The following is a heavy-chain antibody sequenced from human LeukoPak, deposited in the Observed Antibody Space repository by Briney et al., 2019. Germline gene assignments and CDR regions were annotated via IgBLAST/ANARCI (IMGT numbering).Heavy chain of an antibody. CDR3: ASFSPTTVTFDY. Sequence: GASVKVSCKASGYTFTSYAMNWVRQAPGQGLEWMGWISTYNGNTNYAQKLQGRVTMTTDTSTSTAYMELRSLRSDDTAVYHCASFSPTTVTFDYWGQGTLVTVSS. V-gene: IGHV1-18*01. CDR2: ISTYNGNT. D-gene: IGHD1-1*01. CDR1: GYTFTSYA. J-gene: IGHJ4*02.